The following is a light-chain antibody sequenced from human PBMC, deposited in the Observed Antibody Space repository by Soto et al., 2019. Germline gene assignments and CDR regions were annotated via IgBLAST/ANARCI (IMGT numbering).Light chain of an antibody. CDR2: EVS. Sequence: QSVLTQPPSASGSPGQSVTISCTGTSSDVGGYKYVSWYQHRPGKAPKLMLYEVSKRPSGVPDRFSGSKSGNTASLTVSGLQAEDEADYYCSSYAGSNNLGVFGGGTKVTVL. CDR1: SSDVGGYKY. V-gene: IGLV2-8*01. J-gene: IGLJ2*01. CDR3: SSYAGSNNLGV.